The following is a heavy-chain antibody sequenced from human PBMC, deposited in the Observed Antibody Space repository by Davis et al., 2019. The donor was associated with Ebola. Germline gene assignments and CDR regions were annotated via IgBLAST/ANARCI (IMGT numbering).Heavy chain of an antibody. V-gene: IGHV4-34*01. D-gene: IGHD6-6*01. CDR2: INHSGST. J-gene: IGHJ5*01. Sequence: SETLSLTCAVYGGSFSGYYWSLIRQPPGKGLEWIGEINHSGSTNYNPSLKSRVTISVDTSKNQFSLKLSSVTAADTAVYYCARRRGDSSSFDSWGQGTLVTVSS. CDR1: GGSFSGYY. CDR3: ARRRGDSSSFDS.